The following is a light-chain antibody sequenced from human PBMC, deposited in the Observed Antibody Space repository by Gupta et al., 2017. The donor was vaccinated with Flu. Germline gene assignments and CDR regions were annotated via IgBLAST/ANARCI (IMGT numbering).Light chain of an antibody. CDR1: QSLVYKNGITY. CDR3: RRGKHPWT. Sequence: SVTLGQAAYISCSSSQSLVYKNGITYLHWLQQRPGQSPRRLIYEVSKRDSGGPHRFSGCGSCTDFTLKSSMGEAEDVGVYYGRRGKHPWTFGQGTRMEI. CDR2: EVS. V-gene: IGKV2-30*01. J-gene: IGKJ2*02.